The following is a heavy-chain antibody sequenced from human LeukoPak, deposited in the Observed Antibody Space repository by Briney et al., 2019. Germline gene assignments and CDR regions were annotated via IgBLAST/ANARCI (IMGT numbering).Heavy chain of an antibody. CDR2: ISAYNGNT. CDR1: GYTFTSYG. J-gene: IGHJ3*02. CDR3: ARDGRRYCSGRSCYSDI. Sequence: ASVKVSCKASGYTFTSYGISWVRQAPGQGLEWMGWISAYNGNTNYAQKLQGRVTMTTDTSTSTAYMELRSLRSDDTAVYYCARDGRRYCSGRSCYSDIWGQGTMVTVSS. D-gene: IGHD2-15*01. V-gene: IGHV1-18*01.